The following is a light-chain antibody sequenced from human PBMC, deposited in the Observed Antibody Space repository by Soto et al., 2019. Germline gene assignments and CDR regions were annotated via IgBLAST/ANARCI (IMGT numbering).Light chain of an antibody. CDR2: AAS. Sequence: DIQMTQSPSTLSASVGDRVTITCLASQSISSWLAWYQQKPGKPPKLLIYAASTLQSGVPSRFRGSGSRTEFTLTISSLQTEDVATYYCQQLNSYPITFGQGTRLEIK. J-gene: IGKJ5*01. CDR1: QSISSW. V-gene: IGKV1-5*01. CDR3: QQLNSYPIT.